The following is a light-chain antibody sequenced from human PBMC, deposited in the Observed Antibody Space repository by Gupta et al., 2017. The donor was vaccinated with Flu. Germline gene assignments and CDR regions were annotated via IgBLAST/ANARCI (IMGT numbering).Light chain of an antibody. CDR2: EVS. V-gene: IGLV2-14*01. CDR3: SSYTRSTASIIAWV. Sequence: QSALTQPASVSGSPGQSITISCTGTSSHVGDYNRVSWYQQHPGKAPKLIVYEVSNRPSGVSNRFSGSKSGNKASLTISGLQADDEADYYCSSYTRSTASIIAWVFGGGTKVTVL. J-gene: IGLJ3*02. CDR1: SSHVGDYNR.